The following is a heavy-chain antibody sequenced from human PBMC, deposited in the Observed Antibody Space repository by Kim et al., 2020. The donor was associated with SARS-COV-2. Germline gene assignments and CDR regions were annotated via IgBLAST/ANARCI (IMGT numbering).Heavy chain of an antibody. CDR3: AGGAGWLIDF. Sequence: SERNYVHSVEGRFTISRDNAKKSVFLQMNSLRVEDTAVYYCAGGAGWLIDFWGRGTQVTVSS. J-gene: IGHJ2*01. D-gene: IGHD6-19*01. CDR2: SER. V-gene: IGHV3-7*01.